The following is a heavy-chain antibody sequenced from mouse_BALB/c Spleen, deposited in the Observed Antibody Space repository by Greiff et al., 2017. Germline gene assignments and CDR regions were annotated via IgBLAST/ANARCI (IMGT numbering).Heavy chain of an antibody. Sequence: EVQRVESGGGLVQPKGSLKLSCAASGFTFNTYAMNWVRQAPGKGLEWVARIRSKSNNYATYYADSVKDRFTISRDDSQSMLYLQMNNLKTEDTAMYYCCGANWAWFAYWGQGTLVTVSA. V-gene: IGHV10-1*02. CDR3: CGANWAWFAY. D-gene: IGHD4-1*01. J-gene: IGHJ3*01. CDR1: GFTFNTYA. CDR2: IRSKSNNYAT.